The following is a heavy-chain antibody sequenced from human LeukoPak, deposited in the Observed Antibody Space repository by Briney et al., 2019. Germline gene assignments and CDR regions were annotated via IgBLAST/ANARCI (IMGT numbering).Heavy chain of an antibody. CDR2: INYSRST. D-gene: IGHD3-22*01. CDR3: ARETYYYDSSGYYYRVRAFDI. Sequence: SETLSLTCTVSGGSISSYYWSWIRQPPGKGLVWIGYINYSRSTNYNPSLKSRVTISVDTSKNQFSLKLSSVTAADTAVYYCARETYYYDSSGYYYRVRAFDIWGQGTMLTVSS. V-gene: IGHV4-59*01. CDR1: GGSISSYY. J-gene: IGHJ3*02.